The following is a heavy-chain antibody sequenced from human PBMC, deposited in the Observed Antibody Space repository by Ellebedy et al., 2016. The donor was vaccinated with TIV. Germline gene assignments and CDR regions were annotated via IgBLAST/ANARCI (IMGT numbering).Heavy chain of an antibody. D-gene: IGHD7-27*01. J-gene: IGHJ4*02. CDR1: GFPFSSYS. CDR3: ARDHNWGFDY. CDR2: ISSSSSTI. V-gene: IGHV3-48*04. Sequence: PGGSLRLSCAASGFPFSSYSMNWVRQAPGKGLAWVSYISSSSSTIYYADSVKGRFTISRDNAKNSLYLQMNSLRAEDTAVYYCARDHNWGFDYWGQGIQVTVSS.